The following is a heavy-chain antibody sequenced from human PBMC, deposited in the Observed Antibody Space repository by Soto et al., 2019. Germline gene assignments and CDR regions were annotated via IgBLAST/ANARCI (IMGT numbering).Heavy chain of an antibody. CDR2: INSDNGNT. Sequence: ASEKVSCKASGSPFTNYAMHWVRQAPGQGLEWMGWINSDNGNTKYSRKFQGRLTITRDTSATTAYMELSSLKSEDTAVFYCARDFGDGYNYGGEAYFDYWGQGTLVTVS. D-gene: IGHD5-12*01. CDR1: GSPFTNYA. J-gene: IGHJ4*02. V-gene: IGHV1-3*01. CDR3: ARDFGDGYNYGGEAYFDY.